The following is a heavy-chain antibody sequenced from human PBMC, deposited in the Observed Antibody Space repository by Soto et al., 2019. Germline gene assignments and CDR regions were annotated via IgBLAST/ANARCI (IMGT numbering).Heavy chain of an antibody. D-gene: IGHD3-16*02. CDR1: GVAISTYY. J-gene: IGHJ3*02. CDR2: VY. Sequence: PSETLSLTCTVSGVAISTYYWSWIRQSPGKGLEWIAYVYNYNPSLKSRVTISVDTSKNQFSLKLSSVTAADTAMYFCARAMSVGELSTNGALDMWGQGTMVTVSS. V-gene: IGHV4-59*01. CDR3: ARAMSVGELSTNGALDM.